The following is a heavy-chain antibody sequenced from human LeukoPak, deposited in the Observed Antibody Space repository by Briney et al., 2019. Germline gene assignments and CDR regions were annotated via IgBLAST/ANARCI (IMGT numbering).Heavy chain of an antibody. V-gene: IGHV4-4*02. Sequence: SETLSLTCAVSGGPISSSNWWSWVRQPPGKGLEWIGETYHSGSTNYNPSLKSRVTISVDKSKNQFSLKLSSVTAADTAVYYCARAAEIVVVPAAMLDSTGYYYGMDVWGQGTTVTVSS. CDR1: GGPISSSNW. CDR3: ARAAEIVVVPAAMLDSTGYYYGMDV. D-gene: IGHD2-2*01. CDR2: TYHSGST. J-gene: IGHJ6*02.